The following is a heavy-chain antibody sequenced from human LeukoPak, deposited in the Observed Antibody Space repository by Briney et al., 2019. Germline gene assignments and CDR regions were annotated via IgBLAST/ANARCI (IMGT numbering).Heavy chain of an antibody. Sequence: PGGSPRLSCAASGFTFSSYWMSWVRQAPGKGLAWVANIKQDGSEKYCTDSVKGRFTISRDNAKNSLYLQMNSLRDEDTAVYYCAREPHDYDFWSGSPPLNGMDVWGQGTTVTVSS. V-gene: IGHV3-7*01. CDR3: AREPHDYDFWSGSPPLNGMDV. D-gene: IGHD3-3*01. CDR1: GFTFSSYW. CDR2: IKQDGSEK. J-gene: IGHJ6*02.